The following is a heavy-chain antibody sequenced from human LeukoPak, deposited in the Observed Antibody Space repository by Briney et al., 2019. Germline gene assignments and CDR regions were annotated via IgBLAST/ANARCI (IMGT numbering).Heavy chain of an antibody. V-gene: IGHV1-69*01. Sequence: GSSVKVSCKASGGTFSSYAISWVRQAPGQGLEWMGGIIPIFGTANYAQKFQGRVTITADESTSTAYMELSSLRSEDTAVYYCARDGGSGSYQGTAFDIWGQGTMVTVSS. CDR3: ARDGGSGSYQGTAFDI. J-gene: IGHJ3*02. CDR2: IIPIFGTA. CDR1: GGTFSSYA. D-gene: IGHD1-26*01.